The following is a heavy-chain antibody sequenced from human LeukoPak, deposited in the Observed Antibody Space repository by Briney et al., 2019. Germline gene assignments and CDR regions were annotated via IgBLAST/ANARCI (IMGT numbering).Heavy chain of an antibody. Sequence: PGRSLRLSCAASGFTFDDYAMHWVRRAPGKGLEWVSGISWNSGSIGYADSVKGRFTISRDNAKNSLYLQMNSLRAEDTALYYCAKGYNWNYEASYFDYWGQGTLVTVSS. CDR1: GFTFDDYA. CDR2: ISWNSGSI. CDR3: AKGYNWNYEASYFDY. J-gene: IGHJ4*02. D-gene: IGHD1-7*01. V-gene: IGHV3-9*01.